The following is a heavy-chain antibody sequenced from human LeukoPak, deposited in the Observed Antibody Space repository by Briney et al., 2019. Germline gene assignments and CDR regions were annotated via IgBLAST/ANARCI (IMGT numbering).Heavy chain of an antibody. D-gene: IGHD3-22*01. CDR3: ARRKYYYDSSGYSPVYFDY. Sequence: GESLKISCKGSGYNFKNNWIGWVRQMPGKGLECMGIIYPGDSDTRYSPSFQGQVTISADKSISTAYLQWSSLKASDTAMYYCARRKYYYDSSGYSPVYFDYWGQGTLVTVSS. J-gene: IGHJ4*02. V-gene: IGHV5-51*01. CDR1: GYNFKNNW. CDR2: IYPGDSDT.